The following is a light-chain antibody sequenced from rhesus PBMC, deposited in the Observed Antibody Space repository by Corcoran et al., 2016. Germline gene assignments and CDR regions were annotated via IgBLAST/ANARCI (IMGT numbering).Light chain of an antibody. CDR2: KAS. J-gene: IGKJ2*01. V-gene: IGKV1-74*01. CDR3: QHGYGTPYS. CDR1: ENVNNY. Sequence: DIQMTQSPSSLSASVGDRVTITCRASENVNNYLNWYQQKPGQAPKLLIYKASTLQSGVPSRFSGSGSGTDYTFTISSLQPEDVATYYCQHGYGTPYSFGQGTKVEIK.